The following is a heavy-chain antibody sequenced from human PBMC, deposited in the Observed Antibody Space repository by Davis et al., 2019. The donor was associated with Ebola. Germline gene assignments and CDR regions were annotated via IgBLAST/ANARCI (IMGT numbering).Heavy chain of an antibody. D-gene: IGHD2-2*01. V-gene: IGHV1-69*13. CDR2: IIPIFGTA. J-gene: IGHJ6*04. Sequence: AASVQVSCKASGGTFSSYAISWVRQAPGQGLEWMGGIIPIFGTANYAQKFQGRVTITADESTSTAYMELRSLRSADTAVYYCARDGISVVVDRGMDVWGKGTTVTVSS. CDR3: ARDGISVVVDRGMDV. CDR1: GGTFSSYA.